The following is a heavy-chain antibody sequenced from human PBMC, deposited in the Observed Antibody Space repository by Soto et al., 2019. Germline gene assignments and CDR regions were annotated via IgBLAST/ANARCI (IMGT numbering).Heavy chain of an antibody. CDR3: ARTTAVPNTLRARYFFDY. V-gene: IGHV4-61*08. CDR2: VYYSGTT. CDR1: GGSVSNKAYY. Sequence: SETLSLTCSVSGGSVSNKAYYWSWIRQPPGKRREWIGYVYYSGTTNYNPSLKGRVTISVDLSRNQFSLRLSSVTTASTALYYCARTTAVPNTLRARYFFDYWGQGTLVTVSS. D-gene: IGHD4-17*01. J-gene: IGHJ4*02.